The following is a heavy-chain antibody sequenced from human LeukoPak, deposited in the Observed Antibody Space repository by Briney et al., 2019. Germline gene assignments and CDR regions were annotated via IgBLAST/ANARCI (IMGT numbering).Heavy chain of an antibody. V-gene: IGHV3-23*01. CDR2: LRGDGDT. J-gene: IGHJ4*02. Sequence: AGGSLRLSCAASGFTFSSYAMSWVRQAPARGLEWVSSLRGDGDTFYADSVKGRFTLSRDDSRNTVYLQLNNLRVEDTAIYYCAKASWASNADAVLWGQGTLVTVSS. CDR1: GFTFSSYA. CDR3: AKASWASNADAVL. D-gene: IGHD3-16*01.